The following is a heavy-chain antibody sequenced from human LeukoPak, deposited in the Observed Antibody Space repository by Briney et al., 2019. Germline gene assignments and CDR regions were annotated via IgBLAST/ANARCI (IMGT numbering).Heavy chain of an antibody. Sequence: GGSLRLSCAASGFTFSNYWMGWVRQPPGKGLQWVANIKEDGSEKYYVDSVKGRFTISRDNAKNSVYLQMNSLRVEDTAVYYCATRPFGADYWGQGTLVTVSS. J-gene: IGHJ4*02. D-gene: IGHD3-10*01. CDR2: IKEDGSEK. CDR1: GFTFSNYW. V-gene: IGHV3-7*01. CDR3: ATRPFGADY.